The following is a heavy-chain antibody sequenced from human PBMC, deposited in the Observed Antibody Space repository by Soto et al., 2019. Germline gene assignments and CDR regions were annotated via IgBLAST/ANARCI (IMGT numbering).Heavy chain of an antibody. CDR3: ARWGTTGGLDV. J-gene: IGHJ4*02. CDR1: GFTFRSYV. D-gene: IGHD3-16*01. Sequence: QVQLVASGGGVVQPGTSLRLSCVGSGFTFRSYVIHGVRQAPGKGLEWVARTSYDGSNKYYDDSVKGRFTNSRDNSRNTVDLQMDSQRLEDTALYYCARWGTTGGLDVWGQGTLVSVSS. V-gene: IGHV3-30*19. CDR2: TSYDGSNK.